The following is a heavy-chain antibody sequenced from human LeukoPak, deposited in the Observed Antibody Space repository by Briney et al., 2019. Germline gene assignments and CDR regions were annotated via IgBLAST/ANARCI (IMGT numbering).Heavy chain of an antibody. J-gene: IGHJ4*02. D-gene: IGHD3-10*01. Sequence: TGGSLRLSCAASGFTFSIYWMSWVRQAPGKGLEWVASIKPDGSEEYYVDSVKGRFTISRDNVKNSLYLQMNSLRAEDTAVYYCAKSYYGGWGQGTLVTVSS. CDR1: GFTFSIYW. CDR2: IKPDGSEE. CDR3: AKSYYGG. V-gene: IGHV3-7*01.